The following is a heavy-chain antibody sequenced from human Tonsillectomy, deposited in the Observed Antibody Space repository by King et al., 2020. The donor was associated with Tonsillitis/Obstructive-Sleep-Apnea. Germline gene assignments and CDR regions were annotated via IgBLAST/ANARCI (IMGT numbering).Heavy chain of an antibody. V-gene: IGHV3-21*01. J-gene: IGHJ6*02. Sequence: VQLVESWGGLVKPGGSLRLSSAASGFTFSDYSMNWVRQAPGKGLEWVSSISSSSSYIHYADSVKGRFTISRDNAKNSLYLQMNSLRAEDTAEYYCARGGSSGSMDVWGQGTTVTVSS. CDR1: GFTFSDYS. CDR3: ARGGSSGSMDV. D-gene: IGHD3-22*01. CDR2: ISSSSSYI.